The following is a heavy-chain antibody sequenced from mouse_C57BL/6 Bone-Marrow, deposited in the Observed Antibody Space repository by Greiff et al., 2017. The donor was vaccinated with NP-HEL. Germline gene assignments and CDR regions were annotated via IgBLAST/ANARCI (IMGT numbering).Heavy chain of an antibody. Sequence: DVKLVESGGGLVQPKGSLKLSCAASGFSFNTYAMNWVRQAPGKGLEWVARIRSKSNNYATYYADSVKDRFTISRDDSESMLYLQMNNLKTEDTAMYYCVRQFYYGSRKYFDVWGTGTTVTVSS. CDR2: IRSKSNNYAT. J-gene: IGHJ1*03. D-gene: IGHD1-1*01. CDR3: VRQFYYGSRKYFDV. CDR1: GFSFNTYA. V-gene: IGHV10-1*01.